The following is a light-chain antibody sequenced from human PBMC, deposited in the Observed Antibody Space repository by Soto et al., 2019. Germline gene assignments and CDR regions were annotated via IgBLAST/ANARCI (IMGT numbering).Light chain of an antibody. CDR1: QSVSSRY. J-gene: IGKJ3*01. CDR2: GAS. CDR3: QQDYTRFT. V-gene: IGKV3D-7*01. Sequence: LAPGERVTLSCRASQSVSSRYLTWYQQKPGQAPRLLIYGASTRATSIPARFSGSGSGTDFTLTISSLQPEDFAVYYCQQDYTRFTFGPGTKVDIK.